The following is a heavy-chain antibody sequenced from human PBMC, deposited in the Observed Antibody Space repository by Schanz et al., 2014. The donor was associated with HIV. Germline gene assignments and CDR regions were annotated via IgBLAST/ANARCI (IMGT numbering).Heavy chain of an antibody. D-gene: IGHD6-19*01. Sequence: EVQLLESGGGLVQPGGSLTLSCEASGFTLSSYSMNWVRQAPGKGLEWVSSISWNSGSRGYADSVKGRFTISRDNDNDSLYLQMNSLRVEDTALYYCVKDSGTLVSGARWFDPWGQGTQVTVSS. CDR3: VKDSGTLVSGARWFDP. J-gene: IGHJ5*02. CDR2: ISWNSGSR. V-gene: IGHV3-9*01. CDR1: GFTLSSYS.